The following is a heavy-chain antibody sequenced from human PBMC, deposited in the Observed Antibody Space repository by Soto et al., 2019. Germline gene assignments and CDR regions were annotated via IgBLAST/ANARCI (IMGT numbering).Heavy chain of an antibody. CDR3: ARGGGAAAGTDYYYYYMDV. D-gene: IGHD6-13*01. Sequence: ASVKVSCKASGGTFSSYAISWVRQAPGQGLEWMGGIIPIFGTANYAQKFQGRVTITADESTSTAYMELSSLRSEDTAVYYCARGGGAAAGTDYYYYYMDVWGKGTTVTVSS. CDR2: IIPIFGTA. CDR1: GGTFSSYA. J-gene: IGHJ6*03. V-gene: IGHV1-69*13.